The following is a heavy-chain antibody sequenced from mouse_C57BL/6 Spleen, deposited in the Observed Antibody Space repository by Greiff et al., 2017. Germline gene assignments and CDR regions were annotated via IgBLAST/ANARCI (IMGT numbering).Heavy chain of an antibody. J-gene: IGHJ1*03. CDR3: APITTAVYWYFDV. V-gene: IGHV1-74*01. Sequence: VQLQQPGAELVKPGASVKVSCKASGYTFTSYWMHWVKQRPGQGLEWIGRIHPSDSDPNYNQKFKGKATLTVDKSSSTAYMQLSSLTSEDSAVYYCAPITTAVYWYFDVWGTGTTVTVSS. D-gene: IGHD1-2*01. CDR2: IHPSDSDP. CDR1: GYTFTSYW.